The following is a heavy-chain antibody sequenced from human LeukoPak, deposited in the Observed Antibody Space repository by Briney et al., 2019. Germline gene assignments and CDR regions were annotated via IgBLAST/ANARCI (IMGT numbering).Heavy chain of an antibody. CDR3: AKATTGPNSPFDY. J-gene: IGHJ4*02. CDR1: GFTFSSYA. V-gene: IGHV3-23*01. Sequence: GGSLRLSCAASGFTFSSYAMSWVRQAPGKGLEWVSGIGGSGGSTYYADSVKGRFTISRDNFKNTLYLQMNGLRAEDTAVYYCAKATTGPNSPFDYWGQGTLVTVSS. D-gene: IGHD1-7*01. CDR2: IGGSGGST.